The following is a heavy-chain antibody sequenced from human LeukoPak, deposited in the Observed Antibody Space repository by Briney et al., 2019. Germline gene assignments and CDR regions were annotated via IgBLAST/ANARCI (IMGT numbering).Heavy chain of an antibody. J-gene: IGHJ4*02. D-gene: IGHD1-1*01. CDR2: ISGPGSNT. Sequence: QAGGSLRLSCAASGFTFSSFVMTWVRQAPGKGLEWVSGISGPGSNTYHADSAKGRFTISRDNSKNTLYLQMNSLRVEDTAVYVGLYKDFWGQGTLVTVSS. CDR1: GFTFSSFV. CDR3: LYKDF. V-gene: IGHV3-23*01.